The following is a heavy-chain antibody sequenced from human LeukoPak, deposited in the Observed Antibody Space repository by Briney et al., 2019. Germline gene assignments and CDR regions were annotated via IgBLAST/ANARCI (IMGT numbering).Heavy chain of an antibody. D-gene: IGHD3-10*01. V-gene: IGHV3-53*01. Sequence: GGSLRLSCAASGFTVSSNYMTWVRQAPGKGLEWVSVLYSNGDTYYADSVKGRFTISRDNSKNSLYLQMNSLRAEDTAVYYCARDGGNYYYGSGSPSYWGQGTLVTVSS. CDR2: LYSNGDT. CDR1: GFTVSSNY. J-gene: IGHJ4*02. CDR3: ARDGGNYYYGSGSPSY.